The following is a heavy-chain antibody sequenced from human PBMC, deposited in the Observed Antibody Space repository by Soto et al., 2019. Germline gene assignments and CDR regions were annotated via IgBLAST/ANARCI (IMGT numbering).Heavy chain of an antibody. V-gene: IGHV3-33*01. CDR3: ARDNSHYGDFDY. CDR1: GFTFSSCG. J-gene: IGHJ4*02. CDR2: IWDEGSNK. Sequence: GDSLRLSSGASGFTFSSCGLHWVRQATGKALEREAVIWDEGSNKHYADSVRGRFTISRDNSKNTLYLQMNSLRAEDTAVYYCARDNSHYGDFDYWGQGTLVTVSS. D-gene: IGHD4-17*01.